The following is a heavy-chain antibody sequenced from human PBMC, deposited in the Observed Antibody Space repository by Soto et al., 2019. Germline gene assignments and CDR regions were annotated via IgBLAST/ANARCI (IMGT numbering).Heavy chain of an antibody. CDR2: INHSGST. J-gene: IGHJ4*02. V-gene: IGHV4-34*01. D-gene: IGHD3-22*01. Sequence: PSETLSLTCAVYGGSFSGYYWSWIRQPPGKGLEWIGEINHSGSTNYNPSLKSRVTISVDTSKNQFSLKLSSVTAADTAVYYCARAKRIYRRVYYDSSGSIRDWGQGTLVTVSS. CDR1: GGSFSGYY. CDR3: ARAKRIYRRVYYDSSGSIRD.